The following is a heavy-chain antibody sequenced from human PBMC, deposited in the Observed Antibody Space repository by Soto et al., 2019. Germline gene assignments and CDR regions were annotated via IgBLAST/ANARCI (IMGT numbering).Heavy chain of an antibody. V-gene: IGHV1-8*01. Sequence: QVQLVQSGAEVKKPGASVKVSCKASGYTFTSYDINWVRQATGQGLEWMGWMNPNSGNTVYAQKFQGRVTVTRNTSVSTAYMELSSLRSEDTAVYYCARERSSGWYVDYWGQGTLVTVSS. D-gene: IGHD6-19*01. CDR3: ARERSSGWYVDY. CDR2: MNPNSGNT. CDR1: GYTFTSYD. J-gene: IGHJ4*02.